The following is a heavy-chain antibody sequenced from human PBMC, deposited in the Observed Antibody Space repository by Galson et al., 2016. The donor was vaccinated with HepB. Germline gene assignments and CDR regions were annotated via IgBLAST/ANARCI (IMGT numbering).Heavy chain of an antibody. CDR1: GFTFGSFT. CDR3: AKAGTVAAAEY. Sequence: SLRLSCAASGFTFGSFTMTWVRQAPGKGLEWVSTISSTSKYINYADAVKGRFTVSRENAKSLVSLQMNSLRAEDTAVYYCAKAGTVAAAEYWGQGTLVTVSS. D-gene: IGHD6-19*01. V-gene: IGHV3-21*01. CDR2: ISSTSKYI. J-gene: IGHJ4*02.